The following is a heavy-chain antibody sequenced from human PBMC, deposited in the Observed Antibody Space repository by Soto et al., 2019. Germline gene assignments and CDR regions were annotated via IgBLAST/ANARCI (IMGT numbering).Heavy chain of an antibody. CDR3: ARDRYEPAGAYYYYYMDV. V-gene: IGHV1-3*01. J-gene: IGHJ6*03. Sequence: GASVKVSCKASGYTFTSYAMHWVRQAPGQRLEWMGWINAGNGNTKYSQKFQGRVTITRDTSASTAYMELSSLRSEDTAVYYCARDRYEPAGAYYYYYMDVWGKGTTVTVSS. D-gene: IGHD2-2*01. CDR1: GYTFTSYA. CDR2: INAGNGNT.